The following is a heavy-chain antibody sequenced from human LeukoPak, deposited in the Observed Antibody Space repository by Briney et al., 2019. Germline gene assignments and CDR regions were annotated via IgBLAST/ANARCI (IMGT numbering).Heavy chain of an antibody. V-gene: IGHV3-23*01. CDR2: ISGSGGST. D-gene: IGHD3-3*01. J-gene: IGHJ4*02. CDR3: AALWSGYIMQGDY. CDR1: GFTFSSYA. Sequence: GGSLRLSCAASGFTFSSYAMSWVRQAPGKGLEWVSAISGSGGSTYYADSVKGRFTISRDNSKNTLYLQMNSLRAEDTAVYYCAALWSGYIMQGDYRGQGTLVTVSS.